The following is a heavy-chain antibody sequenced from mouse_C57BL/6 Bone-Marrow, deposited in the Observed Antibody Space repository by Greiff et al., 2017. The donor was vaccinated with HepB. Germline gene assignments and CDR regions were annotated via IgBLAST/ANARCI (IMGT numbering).Heavy chain of an antibody. CDR1: GYAFSSSW. V-gene: IGHV1-82*01. D-gene: IGHD1-1*01. CDR3: ARSDYYGSSYDYAMDY. CDR2: IYPGDGDT. J-gene: IGHJ4*01. Sequence: QVQLQQSGPELVKPGASVKISCKASGYAFSSSWMNWVKQRPVKGLEWIGRIYPGDGDTNYNGKFKGKATLTADKSSSTAYMQLSSLTSEDSAVYFCARSDYYGSSYDYAMDYWGQGTSVTVSS.